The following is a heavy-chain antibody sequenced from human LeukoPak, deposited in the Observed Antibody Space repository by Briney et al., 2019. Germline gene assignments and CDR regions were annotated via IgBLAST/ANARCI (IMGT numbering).Heavy chain of an antibody. V-gene: IGHV3-23*01. CDR1: GFTFSSYA. CDR3: AKRGREYYDSSGYLDY. D-gene: IGHD3-22*01. Sequence: GAFLRLSCAASGFTFSSYAMSWVRQAPGKGLEWVSAISGSGGSTYYADSVKGRFTISRDNSKNTLYLQMNSPRAEDTAVYYCAKRGREYYDSSGYLDYWGQGTLVTVSS. J-gene: IGHJ4*02. CDR2: ISGSGGST.